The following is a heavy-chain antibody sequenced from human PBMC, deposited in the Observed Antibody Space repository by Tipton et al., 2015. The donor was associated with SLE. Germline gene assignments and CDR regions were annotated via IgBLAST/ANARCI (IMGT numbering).Heavy chain of an antibody. CDR3: ASLAGYSSSWSDAFDI. J-gene: IGHJ3*02. CDR2: IYHSGST. Sequence: TLSLTCAVSGYSISSGYYWGWIRQPPGKGLEWIGSIYHSGSTYYNPSLQSRVTISVDTSKNQFSLKLSSVTAADTAVYYCASLAGYSSSWSDAFDIWGQGTMVTVSS. D-gene: IGHD6-13*01. V-gene: IGHV4-38-2*01. CDR1: GYSISSGYY.